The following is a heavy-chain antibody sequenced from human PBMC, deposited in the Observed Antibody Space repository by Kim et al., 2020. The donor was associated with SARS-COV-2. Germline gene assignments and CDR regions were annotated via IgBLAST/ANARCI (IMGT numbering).Heavy chain of an antibody. CDR1: GYSFTSYW. CDR3: ARLYSRDCSGGSCYDYYYYGMDV. V-gene: IGHV5-51*01. Sequence: GESLKISCKGSGYSFTSYWIGWVRQMPGKGLEWMGIIYPGDSDTRYSPSFQGQVTISADKSISTAYLKWSSLKASDTAMYYCARLYSRDCSGGSCYDYYYYGMDVWGQGTTVTVSS. D-gene: IGHD2-15*01. J-gene: IGHJ6*02. CDR2: IYPGDSDT.